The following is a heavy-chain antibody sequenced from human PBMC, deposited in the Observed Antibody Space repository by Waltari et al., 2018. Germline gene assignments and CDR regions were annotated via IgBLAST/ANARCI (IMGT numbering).Heavy chain of an antibody. CDR3: ARVLGSPGDAFDI. J-gene: IGHJ3*02. CDR2: IYYSGST. V-gene: IGHV4-39*07. Sequence: QLQLQESGPGLVKPSETLSLTCTVSGGSISSSSYYWGWISQPPGKGLEWIGSIYYSGSTYYNPSLKSRVTISVDTSKNQFSLKLSSVTAADTAVYYCARVLGSPGDAFDIWGQGTMVTVSS. CDR1: GGSISSSSYY. D-gene: IGHD1-26*01.